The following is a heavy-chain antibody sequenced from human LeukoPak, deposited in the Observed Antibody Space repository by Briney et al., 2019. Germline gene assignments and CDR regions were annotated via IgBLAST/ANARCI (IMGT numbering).Heavy chain of an antibody. CDR1: GFTFSDYY. V-gene: IGHV3-11*04. CDR3: AGEPAAADDAFDI. J-gene: IGHJ3*02. CDR2: INSRSSAI. D-gene: IGHD6-13*01. Sequence: PGGSLRLSCAASGFTFSDYYMSWIRQAPGKGLEWVSYINSRSSAIFYADSVKGRFTTSRDNAKNSVYLQMNSLRDEDTAVYYCAGEPAAADDAFDIWGQGTMVTVSS.